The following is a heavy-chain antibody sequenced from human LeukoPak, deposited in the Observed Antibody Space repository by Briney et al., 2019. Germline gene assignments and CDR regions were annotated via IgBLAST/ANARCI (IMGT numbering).Heavy chain of an antibody. CDR3: ARESPEARMVRGVIILPNWFDP. CDR1: GGSISSSSYY. Sequence: SETLSLTCTVSGGSISSSSYYWGWIRQPPGKGLEWLGSIYYSGSTYYNPSLKSRVTISVDASKNQFSLKLSSVTAADTAVYYCARESPEARMVRGVIILPNWFDPWGQGTLVTVSS. V-gene: IGHV4-39*07. J-gene: IGHJ5*02. D-gene: IGHD3-10*01. CDR2: IYYSGST.